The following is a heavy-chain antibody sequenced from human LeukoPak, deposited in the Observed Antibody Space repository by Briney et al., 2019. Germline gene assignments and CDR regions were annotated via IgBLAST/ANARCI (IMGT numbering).Heavy chain of an antibody. CDR1: GYTFTSYD. CDR2: MNPNSSNT. J-gene: IGHJ5*02. CDR3: ARQLWFGEASDWFDP. D-gene: IGHD3-10*01. Sequence: ASVKVSCKASGYTFTSYDINWVRQATGQGLEWMGWMNPNSSNTGYAQKFQGRVTMTRNTSISTAYMDLSSLRSEDTAVYYCARQLWFGEASDWFDPWGQGTLVTVSS. V-gene: IGHV1-8*01.